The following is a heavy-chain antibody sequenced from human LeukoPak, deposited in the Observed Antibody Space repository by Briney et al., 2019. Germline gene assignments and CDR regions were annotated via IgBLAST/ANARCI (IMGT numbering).Heavy chain of an antibody. J-gene: IGHJ4*02. V-gene: IGHV3-66*01. Sequence: PGGSLRLSCAASGFTVSNNYMNWVRQAPGKGLEWVSLIYSGGRTYYADSVKGRFTIFRDDSKNTLYLQMNSLRDEDTAVYYCARDRAGDGGHFDYWGQGTQVTVSS. CDR1: GFTVSNNY. CDR3: ARDRAGDGGHFDY. CDR2: IYSGGRT. D-gene: IGHD4-17*01.